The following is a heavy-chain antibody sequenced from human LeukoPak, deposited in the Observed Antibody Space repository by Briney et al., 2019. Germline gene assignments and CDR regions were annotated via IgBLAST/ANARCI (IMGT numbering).Heavy chain of an antibody. D-gene: IGHD6-25*01. V-gene: IGHV3-30*03. J-gene: IGHJ4*02. Sequence: PGGSLRLSCGASGFTYSSFGMHWVRQAPGKGLEWVAGISYDGTKKYFADSVRGRFTVSRDNSENTLYLHMNSLRPEDTAVYYCAREAFSSAWYFDYWGQGTLATVSS. CDR3: AREAFSSAWYFDY. CDR1: GFTYSSFG. CDR2: ISYDGTKK.